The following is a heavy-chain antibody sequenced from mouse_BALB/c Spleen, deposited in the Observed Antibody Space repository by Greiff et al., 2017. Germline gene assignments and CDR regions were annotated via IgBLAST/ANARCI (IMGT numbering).Heavy chain of an antibody. CDR2: ISSGGGST. J-gene: IGHJ2*01. CDR1: GFAFSSYD. D-gene: IGHD1-1*01. V-gene: IGHV5-12-1*01. Sequence: EVMLVESGGGLVQPGGSLKLSCAASGFAFSSYDMSWVRQTPEKRLEWVAYISSGGGSTYYPDTVKGRFTISRDNAKNTLYLQMSSLKSEDTAMYYCARHDTTVGYFDYWGQGTTLTVSS. CDR3: ARHDTTVGYFDY.